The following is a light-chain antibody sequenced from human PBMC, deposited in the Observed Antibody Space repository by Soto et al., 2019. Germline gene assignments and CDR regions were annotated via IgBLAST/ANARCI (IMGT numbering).Light chain of an antibody. CDR1: SSDVGAFNY. J-gene: IGLJ1*01. V-gene: IGLV2-14*03. CDR3: SSYTTRNTEV. CDR2: DVT. Sequence: QSALTQPASVSGSPGQSISISCIGTSSDVGAFNYVSWYQHHPGKAPQLIIYDVTSRPSGVSNRFSASKSGNTASLTISGLQADDAADYYCSSYTTRNTEVFGTGTKLTVL.